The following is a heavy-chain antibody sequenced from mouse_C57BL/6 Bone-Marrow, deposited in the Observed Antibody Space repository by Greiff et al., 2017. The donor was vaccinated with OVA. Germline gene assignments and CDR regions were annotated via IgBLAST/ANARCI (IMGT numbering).Heavy chain of an antibody. CDR2: IYIGNGYT. V-gene: IGHV1-58*01. CDR1: GYTFTSYG. J-gene: IGHJ4*01. D-gene: IGHD1-1*01. Sequence: EVQLQQSGAELVRPGSSVKMSCKTSGYTFTSYGINWVKQRPGQGLEWIGYIYIGNGYTEYNEKFKGKATLTSDTSSSTAYMQLSSLTSEDSAIYFGADTTVVAPYYAMGYWGQGTSVTVSS. CDR3: ADTTVVAPYYAMGY.